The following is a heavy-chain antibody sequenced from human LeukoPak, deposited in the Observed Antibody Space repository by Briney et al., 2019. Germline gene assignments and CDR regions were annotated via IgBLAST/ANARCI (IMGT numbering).Heavy chain of an antibody. J-gene: IGHJ4*02. Sequence: PGGSLRLSCAASGFTFSGSAMHWVRQASGKGLEWVGRIRSKANSYATAYAASVKGRFTISRDDSKNTAYLQMNSLKTEDTAVYYCTRHGAELGISPFDYWGQGTLVTVSS. CDR3: TRHGAELGISPFDY. CDR1: GFTFSGSA. D-gene: IGHD7-27*01. V-gene: IGHV3-73*01. CDR2: IRSKANSYAT.